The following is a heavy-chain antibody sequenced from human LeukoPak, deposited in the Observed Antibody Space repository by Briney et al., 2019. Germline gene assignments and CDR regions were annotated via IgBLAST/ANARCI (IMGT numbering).Heavy chain of an antibody. CDR3: ARNLIPEQLVLNF. V-gene: IGHV4-61*05. D-gene: IGHD6-13*01. Sequence: SETLSLTSSVSGGSISSSSSYWGWIRQPPGKGLEWIGYIYYTGSTNYNPSLKSRVTMSVDTSKNQFSLNLRSVTPEDTAVYYCARNLIPEQLVLNFWGQGTLVTVSS. J-gene: IGHJ4*02. CDR1: GGSISSSSSY. CDR2: IYYTGST.